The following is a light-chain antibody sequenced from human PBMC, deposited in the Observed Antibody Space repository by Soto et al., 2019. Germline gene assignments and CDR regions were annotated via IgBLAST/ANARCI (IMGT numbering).Light chain of an antibody. V-gene: IGKV3-20*01. Sequence: EIVLTQSPGTLSLSPGERATLSCRASQSVSSNFLAWYQQKPGQAPRLLIYGASSRATGIPDRFSGSGSGTDFTLTISRLEPKDFAVYYCQQHGGSPLYTFGQGTKLEIK. J-gene: IGKJ2*01. CDR2: GAS. CDR1: QSVSSNF. CDR3: QQHGGSPLYT.